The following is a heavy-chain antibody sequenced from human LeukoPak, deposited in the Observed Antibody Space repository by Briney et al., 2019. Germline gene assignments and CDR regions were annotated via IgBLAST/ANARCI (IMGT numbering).Heavy chain of an antibody. Sequence: PGRSLRLSCTASGFTFGDYAMSWDRQAPGKGLEWVGFIRSKAYGGTTEYAASVKGRFTISRDDSKSIAYLQMNSLKTEDTAVYYCTSVVEYYYDSSGYFHDPDAFDICGQGTMVTVSS. J-gene: IGHJ3*02. CDR2: IRSKAYGGTT. V-gene: IGHV3-49*04. CDR1: GFTFGDYA. CDR3: TSVVEYYYDSSGYFHDPDAFDI. D-gene: IGHD3-22*01.